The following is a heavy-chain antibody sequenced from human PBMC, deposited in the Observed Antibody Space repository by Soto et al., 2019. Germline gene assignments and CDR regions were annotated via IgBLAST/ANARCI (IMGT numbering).Heavy chain of an antibody. Sequence: EVQLVESGEGLAQPGGSLRLSCTASGFTFSDSWMTWVRQAPGKGLEWVARIKPDESEKKYADSVKGRFSISRDNAKNSMYLQMDSLRGEDTAVYYCVRGGSNYASWGQGTLVTVSS. CDR2: IKPDESEK. J-gene: IGHJ5*02. D-gene: IGHD4-4*01. CDR1: GFTFSDSW. CDR3: VRGGSNYAS. V-gene: IGHV3-7*01.